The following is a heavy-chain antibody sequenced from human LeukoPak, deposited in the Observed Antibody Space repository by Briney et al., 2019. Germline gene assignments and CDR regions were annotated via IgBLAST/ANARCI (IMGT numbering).Heavy chain of an antibody. CDR3: ARPRVTVGWFDP. D-gene: IGHD3-22*01. V-gene: IGHV5-51*01. Sequence: GESLKISCKASGYSFTTYWIAWVRQMPGKGLEWMGSVYPGDSDTRYSPSFQGQVTISADKSISTAYLQWSSLKASDTAMYYCARPRVTVGWFDPWGQGTLVTVSS. J-gene: IGHJ5*02. CDR2: VYPGDSDT. CDR1: GYSFTTYW.